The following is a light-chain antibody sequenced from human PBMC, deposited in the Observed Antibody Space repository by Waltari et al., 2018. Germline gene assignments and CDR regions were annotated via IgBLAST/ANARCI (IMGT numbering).Light chain of an antibody. J-gene: IGLJ2*01. V-gene: IGLV1-44*01. CDR1: SSNIGSNT. CDR3: AVWDDSLNGVV. Sequence: QSVLTQPPSASGSPGQRVTISCSGSSSNIGSNTVNWYQHLPGTAPKLLNYSNNHRPPGVPDRFSVSNSGTSASLAIGGLQSEDEADYYCAVWDDSLNGVVFGGGTKLTVL. CDR2: SNN.